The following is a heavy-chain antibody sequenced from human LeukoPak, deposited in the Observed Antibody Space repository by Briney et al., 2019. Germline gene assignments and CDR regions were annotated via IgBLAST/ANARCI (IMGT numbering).Heavy chain of an antibody. Sequence: GGSLRLSCAASGFTFDDYAMHWVRQAPGKGLEWVSLISWDGGSTYYAGSVKGRFTISRDNSKNSLYLQMNSLRAEDTALYYCARGGWLASTDAFDIWGQGTMVTVSS. J-gene: IGHJ3*02. CDR3: ARGGWLASTDAFDI. V-gene: IGHV3-43D*03. D-gene: IGHD6-19*01. CDR2: ISWDGGST. CDR1: GFTFDDYA.